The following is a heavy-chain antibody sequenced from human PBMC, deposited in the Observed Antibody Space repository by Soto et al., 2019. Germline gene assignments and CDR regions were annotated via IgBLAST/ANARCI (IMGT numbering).Heavy chain of an antibody. D-gene: IGHD6-19*01. CDR3: ARGVYSSGWPPFDQ. V-gene: IGHV3-33*01. CDR1: GFNFRNYG. CDR2: IGHDGSSE. J-gene: IGHJ5*02. Sequence: QVKLVESGGGVVQPGTSLRLSCAASGFNFRNYGMNWVRQAPGKGLEWVAVIGHDGSSEKYADSVKGRITISRDDSKKTLYLHMNSPRVEDTAVYYCARGVYSSGWPPFDQCGQGTLVTVSS.